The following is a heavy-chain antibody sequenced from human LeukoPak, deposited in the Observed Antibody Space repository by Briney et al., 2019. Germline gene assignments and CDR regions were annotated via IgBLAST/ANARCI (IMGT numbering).Heavy chain of an antibody. V-gene: IGHV3-48*03. J-gene: IGHJ1*01. CDR3: AREGVGAITESFHH. CDR2: ISSTGSTI. CDR1: GFTFSTYE. D-gene: IGHD1-26*01. Sequence: PGGSLRLSCAASGFTFSTYEMDWVRQAPGKGLEWISYISSTGSTIYYADSVKGRFTISRDNAKNSLYLQMNSLRAEDTAVYYCAREGVGAITESFHHWGQGTLVTVSS.